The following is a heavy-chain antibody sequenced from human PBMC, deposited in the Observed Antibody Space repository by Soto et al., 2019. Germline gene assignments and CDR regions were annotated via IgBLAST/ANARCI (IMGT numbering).Heavy chain of an antibody. CDR1: GCTFSSYA. J-gene: IGHJ4*02. D-gene: IGHD4-17*01. V-gene: IGHV1-69*13. CDR2: IIPIFGTA. CDR3: ARLTTVTTSRDY. Sequence: SVKVSCKASGCTFSSYAISCVRQAPGQGLEWMGGIIPIFGTANYAQKFQGRVTITADESTSTAYMELSSLRSEDTAVYYCARLTTVTTSRDYWGQGTLVTVSS.